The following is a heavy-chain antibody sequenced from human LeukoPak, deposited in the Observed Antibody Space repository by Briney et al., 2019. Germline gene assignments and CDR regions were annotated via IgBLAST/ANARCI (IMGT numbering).Heavy chain of an antibody. J-gene: IGHJ3*02. CDR1: GFTVSSNY. V-gene: IGHV3-53*01. CDR3: ARDGTVQDAFDI. D-gene: IGHD1-26*01. CDR2: IYSGGST. Sequence: GGSLRLSCAASGFTVSSNYMSWVRQTPGKGLEWVSVIYSGGSTYYADSVKGRFTISRDNSKNTLYLQMNSLRAEDTAVYYCARDGTVQDAFDIWGQGTMVTVSS.